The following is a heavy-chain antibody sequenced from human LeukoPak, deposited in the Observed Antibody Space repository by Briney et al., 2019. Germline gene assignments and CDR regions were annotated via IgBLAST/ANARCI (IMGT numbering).Heavy chain of an antibody. J-gene: IGHJ4*02. CDR3: ARDGDTAMVKMGYFDY. D-gene: IGHD5-18*01. CDR2: ICYDGSNK. V-gene: IGHV3-33*01. Sequence: GGSLRLSCAASGFTFSSYGMHWVRQAPGKGLEWVAVICYDGSNKYYADSVKGRFTISRDNSKNTLYLQMNSLRAEDTAVYYCARDGDTAMVKMGYFDYWGQGTLVTVSS. CDR1: GFTFSSYG.